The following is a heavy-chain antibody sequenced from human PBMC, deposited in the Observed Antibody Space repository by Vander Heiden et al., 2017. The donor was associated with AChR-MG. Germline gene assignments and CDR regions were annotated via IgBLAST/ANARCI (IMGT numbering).Heavy chain of an antibody. D-gene: IGHD2-21*01. J-gene: IGHJ4*02. V-gene: IGHV3-74*01. CDR2: VVGDGSRK. CDR3: AGGDGEREY. Sequence: VQLVEYGGGLVQPGGSLSLSCAASGITCRHYWMHCVRQAPGKGLVWVSRVVGDGSRKSYADSVKGRFTTSRDNAKNTLYLQMNNLRAEDTAVYYCAGGDGEREYWGQGTLVTVSS. CDR1: GITCRHYW.